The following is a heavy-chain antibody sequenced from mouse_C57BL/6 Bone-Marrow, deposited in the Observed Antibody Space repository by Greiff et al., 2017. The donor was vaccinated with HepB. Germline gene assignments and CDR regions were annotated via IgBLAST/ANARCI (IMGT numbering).Heavy chain of an antibody. J-gene: IGHJ3*01. V-gene: IGHV5-17*01. D-gene: IGHD3-1*01. CDR2: ISSGSSTI. Sequence: DVMLVESGGGLVKPGGSLKLSCAASGFTFSDYGMHWVRQAPEKGLEWVAYISSGSSTIYYADTVKGRFTISRDNAKNTLFLQMTSLRSEDTAMYYCARPTSQAWFAYWGQGTLVTVSA. CDR1: GFTFSDYG. CDR3: ARPTSQAWFAY.